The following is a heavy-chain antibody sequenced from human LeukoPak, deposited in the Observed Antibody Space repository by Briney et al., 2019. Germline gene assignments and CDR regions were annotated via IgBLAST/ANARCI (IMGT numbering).Heavy chain of an antibody. CDR3: ARAPTKFRRDWFDP. V-gene: IGHV3-48*03. D-gene: IGHD3-9*01. CDR1: EFTFSSYE. CDR2: ISSSGSTI. Sequence: GGSLRLSCAASEFTFSSYEMNWIRQAPGKGLEWVSYISSSGSTIYYADSVKGRFTISRDNAKNSLYLRMNNLRVEDTAVYYCARAPTKFRRDWFDPWGQGTLVTVSS. J-gene: IGHJ5*02.